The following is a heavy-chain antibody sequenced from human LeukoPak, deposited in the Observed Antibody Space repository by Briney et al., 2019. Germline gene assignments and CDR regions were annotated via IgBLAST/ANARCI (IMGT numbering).Heavy chain of an antibody. D-gene: IGHD5-18*01. J-gene: IGHJ2*01. CDR3: ARAHSRYSYGPQDWYFDL. Sequence: SQTLSLTCTVSGGSISSYYWSWIRQPPGKGLEWIGYIYNSGSTNYNPSLKSRVTISVDTSKNQFSLKLSSVTAADTAVYYCARAHSRYSYGPQDWYFDLWGRGTLVTVSS. CDR1: GGSISSYY. CDR2: IYNSGST. V-gene: IGHV4-59*01.